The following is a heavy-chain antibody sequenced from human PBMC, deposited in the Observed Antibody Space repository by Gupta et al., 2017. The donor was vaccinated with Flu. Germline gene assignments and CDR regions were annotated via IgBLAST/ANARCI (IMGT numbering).Heavy chain of an antibody. Sequence: QVQLQESGPGLVKPSETLSLTCTVSGGSISSYYWSWIRQPPGKGLEWIGYIYYSGSTNYNPSLKSRVTISVDTSKNQFSLKLSSVTAADTAVYYCARDIEYLDYWGQGTLVTVSS. D-gene: IGHD2-2*02. CDR3: ARDIEYLDY. CDR2: IYYSGST. J-gene: IGHJ4*02. V-gene: IGHV4-59*01. CDR1: GGSISSYY.